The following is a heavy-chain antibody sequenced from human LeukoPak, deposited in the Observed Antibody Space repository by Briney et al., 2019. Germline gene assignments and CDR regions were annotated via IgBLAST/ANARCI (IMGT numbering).Heavy chain of an antibody. J-gene: IGHJ5*02. V-gene: IGHV1-46*01. CDR2: INPSGGST. D-gene: IGHD1-26*01. CDR3: ARDNSVGDNAWWFDP. CDR1: GGTFSTYV. Sequence: ASVKVSCKASGGTFSTYVISWVRQAPGQGLEWMGIINPSGGSTSYAQKFQGRDTMTRDMSTSTDYMELSSLRSEDTAIYYCARDNSVGDNAWWFDPWGQGTLVTVSS.